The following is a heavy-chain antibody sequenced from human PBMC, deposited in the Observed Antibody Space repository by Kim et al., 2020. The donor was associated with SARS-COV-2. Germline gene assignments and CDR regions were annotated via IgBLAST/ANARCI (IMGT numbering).Heavy chain of an antibody. J-gene: IGHJ6*03. Sequence: ASVKVSCKASGYSFTSYYMHSVRQAPGQWLEWMGIIPPNGCATAYSPHFHLRVTMPRDTSPSTVYMELHLLRSEDTAVSYCPIELRRLRYLAVLGKGTT. CDR3: PIELRRLRYLAV. D-gene: IGHD2-21*01. CDR2: IPPNGCAT. V-gene: IGHV1-46*01. CDR1: GYSFTSYY.